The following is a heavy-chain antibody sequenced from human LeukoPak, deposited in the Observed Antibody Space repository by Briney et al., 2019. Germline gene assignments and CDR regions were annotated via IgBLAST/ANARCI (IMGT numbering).Heavy chain of an antibody. V-gene: IGHV5-51*01. CDR1: GYSFTSYW. J-gene: IGHJ5*02. D-gene: IGHD2-2*01. Sequence: GESLKISRKGSGYSFTSYWIGWVRQIPGEGLEWVGIIYPGDSDTRYSPSFQGQATISADKSISTAYLQWSSLKASDTAMYYCARHYCSSTSCYGFDPWGQGTLVTVSS. CDR2: IYPGDSDT. CDR3: ARHYCSSTSCYGFDP.